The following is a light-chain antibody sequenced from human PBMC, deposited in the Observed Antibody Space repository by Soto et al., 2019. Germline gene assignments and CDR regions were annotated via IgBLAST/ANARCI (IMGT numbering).Light chain of an antibody. Sequence: QSVLTQPASVSGSPGQSIIISCIGTSSDIGGYNYVSWYQQHPGKAPKLMIYEVSNRPSGVSNRFSGSKSGNTASLTISGLQAEDEADYYCSSYSSSTTYVFATGTKLTVL. CDR2: EVS. V-gene: IGLV2-14*01. CDR3: SSYSSSTTYV. J-gene: IGLJ1*01. CDR1: SSDIGGYNY.